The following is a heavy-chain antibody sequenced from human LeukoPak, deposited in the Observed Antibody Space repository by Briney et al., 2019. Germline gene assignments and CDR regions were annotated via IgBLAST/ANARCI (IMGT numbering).Heavy chain of an antibody. CDR2: ISYDGSNK. Sequence: PGGSLRLSCVASGLSFRSYSTNWVRQAPGKGLEWVAVISYDGSNKYYADSVKGRFTISRDNSKNTLYLQMNSLRAEDTAVYYCAKDPSVATIYLDYWGQGTLVTVSS. J-gene: IGHJ4*02. V-gene: IGHV3-30*18. CDR3: AKDPSVATIYLDY. D-gene: IGHD5-12*01. CDR1: GLSFRSYS.